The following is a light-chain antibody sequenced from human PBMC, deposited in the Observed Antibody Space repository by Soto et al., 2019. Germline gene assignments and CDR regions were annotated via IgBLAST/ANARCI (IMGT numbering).Light chain of an antibody. CDR2: SAS. CDR3: QQSYSTPT. J-gene: IGKJ1*01. V-gene: IGKV1-39*01. Sequence: DIQMIQSPSSLSASVGDRVTISCRASQRISSYLNWYQHRPGNPPKLLIYSASRLHSGVPSRFSGSGSGTDFTLTISSLQPEDFATYYCQQSYSTPTFGQGTKVDIK. CDR1: QRISSY.